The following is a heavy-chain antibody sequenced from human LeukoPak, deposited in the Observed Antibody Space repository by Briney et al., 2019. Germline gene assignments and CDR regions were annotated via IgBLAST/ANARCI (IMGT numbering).Heavy chain of an antibody. CDR1: GGSISSSSYY. CDR3: ARYVVTRGYSFDY. D-gene: IGHD4-23*01. Sequence: SETLSLTCTVSGGSISSSSYYWGWVRQPPGKGPEWIGTIYYSGTTYYNPSLKSRVTVSVDTSKNQFSLRLSSVTAADTAVYFCARYVVTRGYSFDYWGQGALVTVSS. V-gene: IGHV4-39*01. J-gene: IGHJ4*02. CDR2: IYYSGTT.